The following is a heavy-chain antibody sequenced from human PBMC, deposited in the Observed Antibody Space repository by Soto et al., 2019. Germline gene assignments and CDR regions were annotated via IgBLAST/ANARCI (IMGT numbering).Heavy chain of an antibody. CDR2: VNPSGGHT. CDR1: VDTFSDYS. CDR3: ARGGHVVVGTADLDY. Sequence: QVQLMQSGAEVKKPGASVKVSCKASVDTFSDYSIHWVRQAPGQGLEWMGTVNPSGGHTTYSQHFLGRVTMTRDTSPITLHMELTSLTSEDTAVYSCARGGHVVVGTADLDYWGQGTLVTVSS. V-gene: IGHV1-46*01. J-gene: IGHJ4*02. D-gene: IGHD2-21*02.